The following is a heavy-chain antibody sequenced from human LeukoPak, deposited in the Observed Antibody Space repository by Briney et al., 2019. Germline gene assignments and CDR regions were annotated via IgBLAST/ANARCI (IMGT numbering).Heavy chain of an antibody. D-gene: IGHD3-9*01. Sequence: GGSLRLSCAASGFTFTIYGMHWVRQAPGKGLEWVAFIQNDGSNKYYADSVKGRFTTSRDNSKNTLYLQMNSLRAEDTAVYYCAKDWKGRYFDWSFDYWGQGTLVTVSS. CDR1: GFTFTIYG. CDR2: IQNDGSNK. V-gene: IGHV3-30*02. J-gene: IGHJ4*02. CDR3: AKDWKGRYFDWSFDY.